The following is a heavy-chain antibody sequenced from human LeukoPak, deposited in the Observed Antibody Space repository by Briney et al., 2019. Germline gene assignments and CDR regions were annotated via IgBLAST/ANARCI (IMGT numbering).Heavy chain of an antibody. Sequence: SETLSLTCTVSGGSISSYYWSWIRQPPGKGLEWIGYIYYSGSTYYNPSLRSRVTISVDTSKNQFSLKLSSVTAADTAVYYCASRKLGNDYWGQGTLVTVSS. CDR2: IYYSGST. D-gene: IGHD7-27*01. V-gene: IGHV4-59*01. CDR3: ASRKLGNDY. J-gene: IGHJ4*02. CDR1: GGSISSYY.